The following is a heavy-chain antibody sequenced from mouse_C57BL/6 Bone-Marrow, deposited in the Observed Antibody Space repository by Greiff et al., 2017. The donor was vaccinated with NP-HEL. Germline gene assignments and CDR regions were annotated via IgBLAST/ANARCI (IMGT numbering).Heavy chain of an antibody. J-gene: IGHJ4*01. CDR3: AKHYYGSHYAMDY. CDR2: IWGGGST. CDR1: GFSLTSYG. Sequence: VMLVESGPGLVAPSQSLSITCTVSGFSLTSYGVDWVRQPPGKGLEWLGVIWGGGSTNSHSALMSRLSISKDNSKSQVFLKMNSLQTDDTAMYYCAKHYYGSHYAMDYWGQGTSVTVSS. D-gene: IGHD1-1*01. V-gene: IGHV2-9*01.